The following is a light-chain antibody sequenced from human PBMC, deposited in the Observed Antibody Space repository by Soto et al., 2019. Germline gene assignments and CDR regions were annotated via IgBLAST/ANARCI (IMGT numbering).Light chain of an antibody. V-gene: IGLV2-14*03. Sequence: QSVLTQPASVSGSPGQSITISCTGTSSDVGGYDYVSWCQQHPGKAPELIIYDVNNRPSGVSNRFSGSKSGNTASLTISGLQAEDEADYYCFSYTGISTLVFGGGTKLTVL. CDR1: SSDVGGYDY. CDR2: DVN. J-gene: IGLJ2*01. CDR3: FSYTGISTLV.